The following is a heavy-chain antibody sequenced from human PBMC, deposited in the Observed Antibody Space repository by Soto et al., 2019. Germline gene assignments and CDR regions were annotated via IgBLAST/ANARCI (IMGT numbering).Heavy chain of an antibody. CDR1: GFTCSSYG. J-gene: IGHJ4*02. CDR2: ISYDGSNK. CDR3: AKENGYSSSWFEFDY. D-gene: IGHD6-13*01. V-gene: IGHV3-30*18. Sequence: GGSLRLSSTASGFTCSSYGMHWVRQATGKGLEWVAVISYDGSNKYYADSVKGRFTISRDNSKNTLFLQMNSLRAEDTAVYYCAKENGYSSSWFEFDYWGQGTLVTVSS.